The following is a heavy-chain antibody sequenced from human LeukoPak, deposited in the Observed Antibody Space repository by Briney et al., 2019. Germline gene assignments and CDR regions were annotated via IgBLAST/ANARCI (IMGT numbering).Heavy chain of an antibody. CDR1: GGSISSSSYY. J-gene: IGHJ5*02. Sequence: SETLSLTCTVSGGSISSSSYYWGWIRQPPGKGLEWIGSIYYSGSTYYNPSLKNRVTISVDTSKNQFSLKLSSVTAADTAVYYCAREYQLANWFDPWGQGTLVTVSS. D-gene: IGHD2-2*01. V-gene: IGHV4-39*01. CDR2: IYYSGST. CDR3: AREYQLANWFDP.